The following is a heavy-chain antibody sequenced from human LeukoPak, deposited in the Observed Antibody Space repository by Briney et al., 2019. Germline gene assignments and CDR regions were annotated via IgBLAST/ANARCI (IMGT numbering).Heavy chain of an antibody. J-gene: IGHJ4*02. V-gene: IGHV3-23*01. CDR3: ASERVGATGQNY. Sequence: GGPLRLSCAASGFTFSSYAMSWVRQAPGKGLEWVSAISGSGGSTYYADSVKGRFTISRDNSKNTLYLQMNSLRAEDTAVYYCASERVGATGQNYWGQGTLVTVSS. CDR2: ISGSGGST. D-gene: IGHD1-26*01. CDR1: GFTFSSYA.